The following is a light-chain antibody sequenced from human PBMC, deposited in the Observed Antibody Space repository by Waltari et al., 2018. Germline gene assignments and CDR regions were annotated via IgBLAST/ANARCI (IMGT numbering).Light chain of an antibody. CDR3: QSYDSSLSGDV. V-gene: IGLV1-40*01. CDR2: GNS. CDR1: DPNHGLGYD. Sequence: QSVLRQPPSVSGAPGQRVTIACIGPDPNHGLGYDLHWYQQFPWSAPTLLIFGNSNRPSGFPDRFSGSKSGNSASLAITGLQAEDEAEYYCQSYDSSLSGDVFGPGTKVTVL. J-gene: IGLJ1*01.